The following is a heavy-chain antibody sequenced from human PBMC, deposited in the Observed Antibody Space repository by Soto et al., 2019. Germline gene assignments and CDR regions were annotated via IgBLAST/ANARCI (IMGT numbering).Heavy chain of an antibody. CDR2: INPSGGST. J-gene: IGHJ4*02. D-gene: IGHD3-22*01. Sequence: QVQLVQSGAEVKKPGASVKVSCKASGYTFTSCYMHWVRQAPGQGLEWMGIINPSGGSTSYAQKFQGRVTMTRDTSTSTVYMELSSLRSEDTAVYYCASGLGYDSSGYPIDYWGQGTLVTVSS. CDR3: ASGLGYDSSGYPIDY. CDR1: GYTFTSCY. V-gene: IGHV1-46*01.